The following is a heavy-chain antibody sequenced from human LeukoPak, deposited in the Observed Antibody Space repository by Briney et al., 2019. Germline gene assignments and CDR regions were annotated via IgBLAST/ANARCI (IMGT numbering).Heavy chain of an antibody. Sequence: GSLRLSCAASGFTFSSYAMHWVRQAPGKGLEWVAVISYDGSNKYYADSVKGRFTISRDNSKNTLYLQMNSLRAEDTAVYYCARDRAYCGGDCYAPYYYGMDVWGQGTTVTVSS. D-gene: IGHD2-21*02. CDR3: ARDRAYCGGDCYAPYYYGMDV. CDR1: GFTFSSYA. CDR2: ISYDGSNK. V-gene: IGHV3-30-3*01. J-gene: IGHJ6*02.